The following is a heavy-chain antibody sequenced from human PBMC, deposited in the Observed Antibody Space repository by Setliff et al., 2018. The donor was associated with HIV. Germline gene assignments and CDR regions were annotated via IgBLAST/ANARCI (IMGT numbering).Heavy chain of an antibody. V-gene: IGHV3-7*03. D-gene: IGHD1-1*01. CDR1: GFTFSTSW. CDR3: ARDLAWKQFDY. Sequence: GGSLRLSCAASGFTFSTSWMAWVRQAPGRGLEWVANLKEDGSVEYYVDSVKGRFTISRDNAKNSLYLQMNSLRAEDTAVYYCARDLAWKQFDYWGQGTLVTV. J-gene: IGHJ4*02. CDR2: LKEDGSVE.